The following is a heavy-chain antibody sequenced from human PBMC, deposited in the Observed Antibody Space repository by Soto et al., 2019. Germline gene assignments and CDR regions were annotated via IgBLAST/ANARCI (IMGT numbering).Heavy chain of an antibody. CDR2: SRNKAYSYTT. CDR3: TRQLLAWDF. J-gene: IGHJ4*02. CDR1: GFTFSDHW. Sequence: GGSLRLSCAASGFTFSDHWMHWVRQAPGKGLEWVGRSRNKAYSYTTDYAASVKGRFTISRDDSKNSLYLQMNSLKTEDTAVYFCTRQLLAWDFWGQGTLVTVSS. V-gene: IGHV3-72*01. D-gene: IGHD3-10*01.